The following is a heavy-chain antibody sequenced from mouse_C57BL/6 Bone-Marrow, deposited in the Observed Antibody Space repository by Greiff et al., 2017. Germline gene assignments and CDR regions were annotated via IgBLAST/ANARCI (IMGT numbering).Heavy chain of an antibody. D-gene: IGHD2-1*01. J-gene: IGHJ1*03. CDR1: GFTFSDYY. CDR3: ARDRGNYGYWYFDV. V-gene: IGHV5-16*01. CDR2: INYDGSST. Sequence: EVKLVESEGGLVQPGSSMKLSCTASGFTFSDYYMAWVRQVPEKGLEWVANINYDGSSTYYLDSLKSRFIISRDNAKNILYLQMSSLKSEDTATYYCARDRGNYGYWYFDVWGTGTTVTVSS.